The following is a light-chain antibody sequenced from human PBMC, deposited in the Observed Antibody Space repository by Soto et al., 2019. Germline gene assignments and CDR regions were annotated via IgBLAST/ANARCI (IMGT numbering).Light chain of an antibody. Sequence: DIPLTQSPSSLSGSVAGEVSIXCGASQSISTYLNWYQQKPGKAPKLLIYAPSNLESGVPSRFSGSGSGTEFTLTVSSLQPDDFATYYCQQYNTHSWTFGQGTKVDIK. CDR1: QSISTY. J-gene: IGKJ1*01. V-gene: IGKV1-5*01. CDR2: APS. CDR3: QQYNTHSWT.